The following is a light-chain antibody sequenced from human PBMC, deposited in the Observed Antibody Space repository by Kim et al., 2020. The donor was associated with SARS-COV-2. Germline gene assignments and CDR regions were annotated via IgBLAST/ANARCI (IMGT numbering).Light chain of an antibody. J-gene: IGLJ2*01. V-gene: IGLV2-14*04. CDR3: SSYTSSSTLV. CDR1: SSNVGVYNY. CDR2: DVS. Sequence: SITISCTGTSSNVGVYNYVSWYQKHPGKAPKLMIYDVSKRPSGVSNRFSGSKSGNTASLTISGLQAEDEADYYCSSYTSSSTLVFGGGTQLTVL.